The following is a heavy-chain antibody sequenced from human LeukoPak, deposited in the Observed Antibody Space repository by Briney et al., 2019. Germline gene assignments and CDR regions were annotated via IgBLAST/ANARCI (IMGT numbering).Heavy chain of an antibody. Sequence: GGSLRLSCAASGFTFSSYAMSWVRQAPGKGLEWVSAISGGGGSTYYADSVKGRFTISRDNSKNTLYLQMNSLRAEDTAVYYCAKDLGYGYYGSGSYSAYDYWGQGTLVTVSS. J-gene: IGHJ4*02. D-gene: IGHD3-10*01. CDR1: GFTFSSYA. CDR2: ISGGGGST. CDR3: AKDLGYGYYGSGSYSAYDY. V-gene: IGHV3-23*01.